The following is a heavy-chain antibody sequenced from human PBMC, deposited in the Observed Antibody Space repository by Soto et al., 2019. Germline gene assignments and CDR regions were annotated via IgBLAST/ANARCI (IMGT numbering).Heavy chain of an antibody. V-gene: IGHV3-33*01. D-gene: IGHD6-19*01. CDR2: IWYDGSNK. CDR1: GFTFSSYG. J-gene: IGHJ6*02. CDR3: ARAGAIAVAGTRWAYYGMDV. Sequence: GGSLRLSCAASGFTFSSYGMHWVRQAPGKGLEWVAVIWYDGSNKYYADSVKGRFTISRDNSKNTLYLQMNSLRAEDTAVYYCARAGAIAVAGTRWAYYGMDVWGQGTTVTVSS.